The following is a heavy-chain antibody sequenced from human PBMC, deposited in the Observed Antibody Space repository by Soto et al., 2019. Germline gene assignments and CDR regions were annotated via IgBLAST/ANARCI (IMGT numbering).Heavy chain of an antibody. V-gene: IGHV1-69*01. CDR1: GGTFSSYA. J-gene: IGHJ2*01. CDR3: ARGGIMVRRKPATWYFDL. Sequence: QVQLVQSGAEVKKPGSSVKVSCKASGGTFSSYAISWVRQAPGQGLEWRGGIIPIFGTANYAQKFKGRVTITADESPSRAYMELSSLSSEDMAVYYCARGGIMVRRKPATWYFDLWGRGTLVTVSS. CDR2: IIPIFGTA. D-gene: IGHD3-10*01.